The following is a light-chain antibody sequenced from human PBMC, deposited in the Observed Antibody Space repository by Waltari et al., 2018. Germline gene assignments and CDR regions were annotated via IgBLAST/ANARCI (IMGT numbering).Light chain of an antibody. CDR2: DDT. CDR1: DVGTKS. J-gene: IGLJ6*01. CDR3: QVWDTDTKSTV. Sequence: SYDLTQPPSVSAASGQTATITCWGDDVGTKSLHWYQQKPPQAPVLVIYDDTKRPSGIPERFSGSNSGSTATLTISRVEAGDEADYFCQVWDTDTKSTVFGSGTQLTVL. V-gene: IGLV3-21*02.